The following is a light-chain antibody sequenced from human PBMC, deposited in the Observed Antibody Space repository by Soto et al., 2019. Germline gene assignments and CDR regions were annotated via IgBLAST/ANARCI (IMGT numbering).Light chain of an antibody. J-gene: IGKJ2*01. Sequence: EIVMTQSPDILSVSPGERATLSCRVGQSISSNLAWYQQKPGQAPSLLIFGASTRATGIPARFSGSGSGTEFTLTISSLQSEDFAVYYCQQYNNWPYTFGQGTKVDIK. CDR2: GAS. V-gene: IGKV3-15*01. CDR3: QQYNNWPYT. CDR1: QSISSN.